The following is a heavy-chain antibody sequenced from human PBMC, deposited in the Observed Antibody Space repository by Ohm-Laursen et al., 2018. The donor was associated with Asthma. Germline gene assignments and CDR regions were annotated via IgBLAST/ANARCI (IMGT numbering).Heavy chain of an antibody. CDR3: AKEVSGWGTFDY. CDR1: GFTFSSYA. J-gene: IGHJ4*02. CDR2: ISGSGGST. V-gene: IGHV3-23*01. Sequence: SLRLSCAASGFTFSSYAMSWVRQALGKGLEWVSAISGSGGSTYYADSVKGRFTISRDNSKNTLYLQMHSLRGVDTAVYYCAKEVSGWGTFDYWGQGTLVTVSS. D-gene: IGHD6-19*01.